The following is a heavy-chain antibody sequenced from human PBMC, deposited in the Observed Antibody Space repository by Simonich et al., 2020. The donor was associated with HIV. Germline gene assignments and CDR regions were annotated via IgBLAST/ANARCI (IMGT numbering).Heavy chain of an antibody. D-gene: IGHD3-10*01. Sequence: QVQLVQSGAEVQKPGASVKVSCKASGYIFTGHYINWVRQAPGQGLERIGRINPNSVGTNYAQKFQGRVTMTMDTSISTAYMELSRLSSDDTAVYYCARHRVPDYWGQGTLVTVSS. V-gene: IGHV1-2*06. CDR1: GYIFTGHY. CDR3: ARHRVPDY. CDR2: INPNSVGT. J-gene: IGHJ4*02.